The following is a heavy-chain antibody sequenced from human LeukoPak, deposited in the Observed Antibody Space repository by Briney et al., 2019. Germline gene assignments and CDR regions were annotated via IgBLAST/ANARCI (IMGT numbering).Heavy chain of an antibody. J-gene: IGHJ6*02. CDR3: ARDLWAGPTAAGYYGMDV. CDR2: ISSSSSYI. CDR1: GFTFSSYS. D-gene: IGHD3-16*01. V-gene: IGHV3-21*01. Sequence: PGGSLRLSCAASGFTFSSYSMNWVRQAPGKGLEWVSSISSSSSYIYYADSVKGRFTISRDNAKNSLYLQMNSLRAEDTAVYYCARDLWAGPTAAGYYGMDVWGQGTTVTVSS.